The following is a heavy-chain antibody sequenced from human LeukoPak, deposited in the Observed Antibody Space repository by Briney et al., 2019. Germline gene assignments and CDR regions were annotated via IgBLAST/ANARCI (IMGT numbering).Heavy chain of an antibody. D-gene: IGHD3-22*01. CDR2: ITGNGGTT. CDR1: GFTFSNYG. CDR3: ARDLRSSGYYAFDY. J-gene: IGHJ4*02. Sequence: GGTQRLSCAASGFTFSNYGMNWVRQAPGKGLEWVSGITGNGGTTYYADSVKGRFTISRDNAKNSLYLQMNSLRAEDTAVYYCARDLRSSGYYAFDYWGQGTLVTVSS. V-gene: IGHV3-23*01.